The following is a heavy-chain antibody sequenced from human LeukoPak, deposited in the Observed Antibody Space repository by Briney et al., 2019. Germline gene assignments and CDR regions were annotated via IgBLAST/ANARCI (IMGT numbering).Heavy chain of an antibody. CDR2: INHSGST. CDR3: ARTSRIAARPGFYFDY. D-gene: IGHD6-6*01. V-gene: IGHV4-34*01. CDR1: GGSFSGYY. J-gene: IGHJ4*02. Sequence: SETLSLTCAVYGGSFSGYYWSWLRQPPGKGLEWIGEINHSGSTNYNPSLKSRVTISVDTSKNQFSLKLSSVTAADTAVYYCARTSRIAARPGFYFDYWGQGTLVTVSS.